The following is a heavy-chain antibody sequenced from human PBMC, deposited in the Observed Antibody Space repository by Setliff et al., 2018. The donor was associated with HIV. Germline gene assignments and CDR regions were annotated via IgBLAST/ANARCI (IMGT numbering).Heavy chain of an antibody. CDR3: ARMGSGWFIGLDP. V-gene: IGHV1-18*01. CDR2: ISSSNGDT. J-gene: IGHJ5*02. CDR1: GYIFSSYL. D-gene: IGHD6-19*01. Sequence: ASVKVSCKASGYIFSSYLISWVRQAPGHGLEWMGWISSSNGDTNYAQKFQGRVTRTTDTSTTTAYMDLKSLRYDDTAVYYCARMGSGWFIGLDPWGQGSLVTVSS.